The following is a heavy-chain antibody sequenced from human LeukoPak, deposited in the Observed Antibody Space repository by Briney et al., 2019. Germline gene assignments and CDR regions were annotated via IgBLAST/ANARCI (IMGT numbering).Heavy chain of an antibody. CDR3: ARELSTYGFWL. Sequence: GGSLRLSCAASGFIFNNYNMNWVRQAPGKGLEWVSYISSDSNTVYYADSVEGRFTISRDNAKNSLFLQMNSLTAEDTAVYYCARELSTYGFWLWGQGTLVTVSS. J-gene: IGHJ4*02. D-gene: IGHD3-3*01. CDR1: GFIFNNYN. V-gene: IGHV3-48*01. CDR2: ISSDSNTV.